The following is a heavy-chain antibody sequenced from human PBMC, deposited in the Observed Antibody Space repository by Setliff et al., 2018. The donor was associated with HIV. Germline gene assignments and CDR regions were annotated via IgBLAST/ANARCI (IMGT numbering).Heavy chain of an antibody. CDR1: GFTFSNYA. Sequence: GGSLRLSCAASGFTFSNYAMHWVRQVPGRGPEWVASIWHNGNRHYGADSVRDRFSIYRDNPKNTLYLQMNSLRAEDTAVYYCARGPPYYDSSGSTYFDYWGQGTLVTVSS. V-gene: IGHV3-30*02. J-gene: IGHJ4*02. D-gene: IGHD3-22*01. CDR2: IWHNGNRH. CDR3: ARGPPYYDSSGSTYFDY.